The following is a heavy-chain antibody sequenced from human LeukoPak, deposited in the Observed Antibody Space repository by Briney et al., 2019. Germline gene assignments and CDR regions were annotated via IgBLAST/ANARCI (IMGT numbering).Heavy chain of an antibody. CDR2: IIPIFGTA. CDR1: GGTFSSYA. Sequence: SVKVSCKSSGGTFSSYAISWVRQAPGQGLEWMGGIIPIFGTANYAQKFQGRVTITTDESTSTAYMELSSLRSEDTAVYYCARDPGGYSHGYKFGAFDIWGQGTMVTVSS. D-gene: IGHD5-18*01. V-gene: IGHV1-69*05. CDR3: ARDPGGYSHGYKFGAFDI. J-gene: IGHJ3*02.